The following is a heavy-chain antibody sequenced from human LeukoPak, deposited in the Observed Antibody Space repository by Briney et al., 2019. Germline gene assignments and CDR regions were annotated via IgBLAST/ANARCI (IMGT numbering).Heavy chain of an antibody. D-gene: IGHD6-6*01. CDR1: GGSISSYY. Sequence: SETLSLTCTVSGGSISSYYWSWIRQPPGKGLEWIGYIYTSGSTNYNPSLKSRVTISVDTSKNQFSLKLSSVTAANTAVYYCARGPGKQLVPGYYYYYMDVWGKGTTVTVSS. CDR2: IYTSGST. CDR3: ARGPGKQLVPGYYYYYMDV. V-gene: IGHV4-4*09. J-gene: IGHJ6*03.